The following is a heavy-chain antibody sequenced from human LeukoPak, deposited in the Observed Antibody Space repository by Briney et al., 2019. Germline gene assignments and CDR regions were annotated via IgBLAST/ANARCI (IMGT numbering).Heavy chain of an antibody. CDR1: GYTFTSYA. CDR2: INAGNGNT. CDR3: ATSIAARHNAFDI. J-gene: IGHJ3*02. D-gene: IGHD6-6*01. V-gene: IGHV1-3*03. Sequence: ASVKVSCKASGYTFTSYAMHWVRQAPGQRLEWMGWINAGNGNTKYSQEFQGRVTITRDTSASTAYMELSSLRSEDMAVYYCATSIAARHNAFDIWGQGTMVTVSS.